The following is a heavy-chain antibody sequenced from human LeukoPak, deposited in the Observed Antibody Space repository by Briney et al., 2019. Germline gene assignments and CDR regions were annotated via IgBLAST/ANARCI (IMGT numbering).Heavy chain of an antibody. Sequence: GGSLRLSCAASGFTVSSNYMSWVRQAPGKGLEWASVIYSGDSTYYADSVKGRFTISRDNSKNTLYLQMNSLRAEDTAVYYCARDLDGYNYFDYWGQGTLVTVSS. D-gene: IGHD5-24*01. CDR1: GFTVSSNY. CDR3: ARDLDGYNYFDY. CDR2: IYSGDST. J-gene: IGHJ4*02. V-gene: IGHV3-66*02.